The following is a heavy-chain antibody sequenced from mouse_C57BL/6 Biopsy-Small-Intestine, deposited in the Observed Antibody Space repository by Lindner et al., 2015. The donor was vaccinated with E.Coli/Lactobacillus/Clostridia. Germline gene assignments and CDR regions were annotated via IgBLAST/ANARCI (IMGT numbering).Heavy chain of an antibody. Sequence: VQLQESGPELVKPGASVKLSCKTSGNTFTDYDINWVKQRPGQGLEWIGWIYPRDANTKYNEKFKGKATLTVDTSSTTAYMELHSLTSEDSAVYFCARDYGTSYWYFDVWGSGTTVTVSS. V-gene: IGHV1-85*01. D-gene: IGHD1-1*01. J-gene: IGHJ1*01. CDR1: GNTFTDYD. CDR3: ARDYGTSYWYFDV. CDR2: IYPRDANT.